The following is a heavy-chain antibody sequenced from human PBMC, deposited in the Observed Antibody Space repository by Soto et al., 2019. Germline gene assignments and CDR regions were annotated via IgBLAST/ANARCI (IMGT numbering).Heavy chain of an antibody. CDR3: ARAHLDYYDSSGNKTYFEY. CDR1: GGSIISGDYY. V-gene: IGHV4-30-4*02. J-gene: IGHJ4*02. D-gene: IGHD3-22*01. CDR2: LYYSGST. Sequence: SDTLSLTCTFSGGSIISGDYYWIWIRQPPGKGLELIGYLYYSGSTYYNPSLKSRVTISVDTSKNQFSLKLSSVTAADTAVYYCARAHLDYYDSSGNKTYFEYWGQGTLVTVSS.